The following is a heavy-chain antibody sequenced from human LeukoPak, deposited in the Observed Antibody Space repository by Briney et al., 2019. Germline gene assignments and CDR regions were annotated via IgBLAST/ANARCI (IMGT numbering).Heavy chain of an antibody. CDR3: ARRQPLRYLDF. D-gene: IGHD3-9*01. J-gene: IGHJ4*02. V-gene: IGHV3-11*01. Sequence: GGSLRLSCAASGFIFSDYYMGWIRQAPGKGLEWISYIGSSGSPIYYADSVKGRFTISRNNAKNSVYLELNSLTADDTAVYYCARRQPLRYLDFWGQGTLVTVSS. CDR1: GFIFSDYY. CDR2: IGSSGSPI.